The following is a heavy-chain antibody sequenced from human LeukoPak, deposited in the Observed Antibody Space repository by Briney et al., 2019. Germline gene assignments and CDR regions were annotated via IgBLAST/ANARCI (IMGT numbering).Heavy chain of an antibody. Sequence: ASVKVSCKASGYTFTSYDINWVRQATGQGLEWMGWMNPNSGNTGYAQKFQGRVTITRNTSIGTAYMELSSLRSEDTAVYYCAVYCSSTSCPFDYWGQGTLVTVSS. D-gene: IGHD2-2*01. V-gene: IGHV1-8*03. CDR1: GYTFTSYD. CDR3: AVYCSSTSCPFDY. CDR2: MNPNSGNT. J-gene: IGHJ4*02.